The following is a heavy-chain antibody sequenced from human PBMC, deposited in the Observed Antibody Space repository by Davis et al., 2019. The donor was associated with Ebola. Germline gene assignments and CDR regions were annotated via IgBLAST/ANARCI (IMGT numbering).Heavy chain of an antibody. CDR2: IYYSGST. Sequence: MPSETLSLTCTVSGGSISSYYWSWIRQPPGKGLEWIGYIYYSGSTNYNPSPKSRVTISVDTSKNQFSLKLSSVTAADTAVYYCARRGCSGGSCYVDYWGQGTLVTVSS. CDR1: GGSISSYY. D-gene: IGHD2-15*01. CDR3: ARRGCSGGSCYVDY. J-gene: IGHJ4*02. V-gene: IGHV4-59*08.